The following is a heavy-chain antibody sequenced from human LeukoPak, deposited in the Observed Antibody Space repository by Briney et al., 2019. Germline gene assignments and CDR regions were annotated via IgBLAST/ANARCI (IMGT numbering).Heavy chain of an antibody. J-gene: IGHJ5*02. V-gene: IGHV1-18*01. CDR3: ARVREIFGVVMSNWFDP. D-gene: IGHD3-3*01. CDR1: GYTFTSYG. CDR2: ISAYNGNT. Sequence: ASVKVSCKASGYTFTSYGISWVRQAPGQGLEWMGWISAYNGNTNYAQKLQGRVTMTTDTSTSTAYMELRSLRSDDTAVYYCARVREIFGVVMSNWFDPWGQGTLVTVSS.